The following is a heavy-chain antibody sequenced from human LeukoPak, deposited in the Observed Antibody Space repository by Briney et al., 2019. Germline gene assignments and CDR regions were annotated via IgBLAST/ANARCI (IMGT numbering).Heavy chain of an antibody. Sequence: GGSLRLSCAASGFTFSSYAMHWVRQAPGKGLEWVAVISYDGSNKYYADSVKGRFAISRDNSKNTLYLQMNSLRAEDTAVYYCARGPVSTSRLRWYFDLWGRGTLVTVSS. CDR2: ISYDGSNK. J-gene: IGHJ2*01. V-gene: IGHV3-30*09. CDR3: ARGPVSTSRLRWYFDL. D-gene: IGHD5/OR15-5a*01. CDR1: GFTFSSYA.